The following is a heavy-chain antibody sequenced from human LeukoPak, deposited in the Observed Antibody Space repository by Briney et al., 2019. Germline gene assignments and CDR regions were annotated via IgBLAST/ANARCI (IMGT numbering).Heavy chain of an antibody. CDR1: GGSISSYY. J-gene: IGHJ6*03. Sequence: SETLSLTCTVSGGSISSYYWSWIRQPAGKGLEWIGRIYTSGSTNYNPSLKSRVTMSVDTSKNQFSLKLSSVTAADTAVYYCARDGRAISRQDYYYYYMDVWGKGTTVTISS. CDR2: IYTSGST. V-gene: IGHV4-4*07. CDR3: ARDGRAISRQDYYYYYMDV. D-gene: IGHD3-9*01.